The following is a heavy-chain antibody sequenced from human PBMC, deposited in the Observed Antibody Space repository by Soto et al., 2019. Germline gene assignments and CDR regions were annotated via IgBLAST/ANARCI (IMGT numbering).Heavy chain of an antibody. CDR2: ISGSGGDT. CDR1: GFIFTNYA. Sequence: PGGSLGLSCSSSGFIFTNYAMTWVRQAPGKGLEWVSGISGSGGDTYYADSVRGRFSVSRDYSKNTLNLQMNSLRADDTAIYYCAKALGGGRYGRAVFYPLDVWGQGTPVTVSS. D-gene: IGHD2-15*01. V-gene: IGHV3-23*01. CDR3: AKALGGGRYGRAVFYPLDV. J-gene: IGHJ6*02.